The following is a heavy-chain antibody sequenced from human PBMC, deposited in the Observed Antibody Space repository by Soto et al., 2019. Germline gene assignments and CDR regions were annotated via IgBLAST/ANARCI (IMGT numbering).Heavy chain of an antibody. D-gene: IGHD4-4*01. CDR1: GGSISSYY. J-gene: IGHJ4*02. CDR2: IYYSGST. Sequence: SETLSLTCTVSGGSISSYYWSWIRQPPGKGLEWIGYIYYSGSTNYNPSLKSRVTISVDTSKNQFSLKLSSVTAADTAVYYCARALALTVTFDYWDQGTLVTVSS. V-gene: IGHV4-59*01. CDR3: ARALALTVTFDY.